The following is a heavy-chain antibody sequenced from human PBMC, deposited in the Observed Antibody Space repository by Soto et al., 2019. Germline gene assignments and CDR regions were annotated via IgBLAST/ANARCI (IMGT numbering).Heavy chain of an antibody. CDR3: ARGLGELSLALDY. J-gene: IGHJ4*02. V-gene: IGHV3-33*01. CDR2: IWYDGSNK. D-gene: IGHD3-16*02. Sequence: QVQLVESGGGVVQPGRSLRISCAASGFTFSSYGMHWVRQAPGKGLEWVAVIWYDGSNKYYADSVKGRFTISRDNSKNTLYLQMNSLRAEDTAVYYCARGLGELSLALDYWGQGTLVTVSS. CDR1: GFTFSSYG.